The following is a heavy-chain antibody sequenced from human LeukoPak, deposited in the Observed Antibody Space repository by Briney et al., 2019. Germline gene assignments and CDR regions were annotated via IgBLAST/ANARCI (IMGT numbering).Heavy chain of an antibody. D-gene: IGHD5-12*01. CDR3: ARDDHQSGYNDY. CDR2: INPNSGGT. CDR1: GYTFTGYY. J-gene: IGHJ4*02. Sequence: ASVKVSCKASGYTFTGYYVHWVRQAPGQGLEWMGWINPNSGGTNYAQKFQGRVTMTRDTSISTAYMELSSLRSEDTAVYYCARDDHQSGYNDYWGQGTLVTVSS. V-gene: IGHV1-2*02.